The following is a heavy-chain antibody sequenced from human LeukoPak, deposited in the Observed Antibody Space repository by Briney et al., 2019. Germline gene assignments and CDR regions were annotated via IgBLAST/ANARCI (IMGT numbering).Heavy chain of an antibody. CDR2: INPNSGGT. J-gene: IGHJ4*02. D-gene: IGHD5-18*01. V-gene: IGHV1-2*02. Sequence: GASVRVSCKASGYTFTGYYMHWVRQAPGQGLEWMGWINPNSGGTNYAQKFQGRVTMTRDTSISTAYMELSRLRSDDTAVYYCARSDRYSYDDFDYWGQGTLVTVSS. CDR3: ARSDRYSYDDFDY. CDR1: GYTFTGYY.